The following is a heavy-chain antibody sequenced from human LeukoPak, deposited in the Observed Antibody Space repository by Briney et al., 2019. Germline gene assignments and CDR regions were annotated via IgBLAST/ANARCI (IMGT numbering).Heavy chain of an antibody. J-gene: IGHJ5*02. CDR2: IYYSGST. CDR3: ARDVDYGSGSYYKDSNWFDP. V-gene: IGHV4-59*01. CDR1: GGSISSYY. D-gene: IGHD3-10*01. Sequence: SSETLSLTCTVSGGSISSYYWSWIRQPPGKGLEWIGYIYYSGSTNYNPSLKGRVTISVDTSKNQFSLKLSSVTAADTAVYYRARDVDYGSGSYYKDSNWFDPWGQGTLVTVSS.